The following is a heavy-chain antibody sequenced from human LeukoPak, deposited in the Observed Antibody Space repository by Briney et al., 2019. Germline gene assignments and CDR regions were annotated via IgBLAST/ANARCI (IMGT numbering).Heavy chain of an antibody. CDR2: ISWNSGSI. D-gene: IGHD2-2*02. J-gene: IGHJ6*02. CDR1: GFTFDDYA. V-gene: IGHV3-9*01. CDR3: ARDSVYCSSTSCYRYYYYGMDV. Sequence: QPGRSLRLSCAASGFTFDDYAMHWVRQAPGKGLEWVSGISWNSGSIGYADSVKGRFTISRDNAKNSLYLQMNSLRAEDTAVYYCARDSVYCSSTSCYRYYYYGMDVWGQGTTVTVSS.